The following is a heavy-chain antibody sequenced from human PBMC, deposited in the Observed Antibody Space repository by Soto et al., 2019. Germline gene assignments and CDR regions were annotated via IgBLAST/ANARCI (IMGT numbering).Heavy chain of an antibody. Sequence: PRWSLRLSCAASGFTVSSNYMSWVRQAPGKGLEWVSFIYSGGSTYYADSVKGRFTISRDNSKNTLYLQMNSLRAQDTAVYYCASGGDIVFVLAARGFDPWGQGX. J-gene: IGHJ5*02. CDR3: ASGGDIVFVLAARGFDP. CDR1: GFTVSSNY. D-gene: IGHD2-2*01. V-gene: IGHV3-66*01. CDR2: IYSGGST.